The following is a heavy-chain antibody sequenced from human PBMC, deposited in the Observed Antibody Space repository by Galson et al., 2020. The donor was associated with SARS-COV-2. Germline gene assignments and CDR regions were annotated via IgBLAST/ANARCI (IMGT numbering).Heavy chain of an antibody. Sequence: GESLKISCAASGFSITPCGMHWVRQAPGKGLEWVALISYDGVNKYYADSVKGRFTISSDNSKNTMYLQMHSLRAEDTAVYYCAKEYNTGWYCTYYMDVWGKGTTVTISS. CDR2: ISYDGVNK. CDR1: GFSITPCG. J-gene: IGHJ6*03. V-gene: IGHV3-30*18. D-gene: IGHD6-19*01. CDR3: AKEYNTGWYCTYYMDV.